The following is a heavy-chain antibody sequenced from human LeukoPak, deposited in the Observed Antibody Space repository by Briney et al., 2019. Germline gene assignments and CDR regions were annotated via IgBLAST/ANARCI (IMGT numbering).Heavy chain of an antibody. J-gene: IGHJ4*02. CDR1: GFTFSTYW. CDR2: INSDGSST. D-gene: IGHD3-22*01. Sequence: PGGSLRLSXAASGFTFSTYWMHWVRQAPGKGLVWVSRINSDGSSTNYADSVKGRFTISRDNAKNTLYLQMNSLRAEDTAVYYCVRDMGYYDKVWGQGTLVTVSS. V-gene: IGHV3-74*01. CDR3: VRDMGYYDKV.